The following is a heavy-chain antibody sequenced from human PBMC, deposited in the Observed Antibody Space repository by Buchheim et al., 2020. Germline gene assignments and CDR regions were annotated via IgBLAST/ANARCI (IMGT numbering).Heavy chain of an antibody. J-gene: IGHJ5*02. CDR3: ARSYCSSTSCYSRWFDP. Sequence: EVQLVQSGAEVKKPGESLRISCKGSGYSFTSYWISWVRQMPGKGLEWMGRIDPSDSYTNYSPSFQGHVTISADKSLSTAYPQWSSLKASDTAMYYCARSYCSSTSCYSRWFDPWGQGTL. CDR1: GYSFTSYW. V-gene: IGHV5-10-1*03. D-gene: IGHD2-2*01. CDR2: IDPSDSYT.